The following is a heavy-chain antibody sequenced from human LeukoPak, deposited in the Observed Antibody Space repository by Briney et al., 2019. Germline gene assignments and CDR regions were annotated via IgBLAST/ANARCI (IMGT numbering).Heavy chain of an antibody. J-gene: IGHJ4*02. CDR1: GFTFSRYW. D-gene: IGHD3-22*01. V-gene: IGHV3-7*03. Sequence: GGSLRLSCAASGFTFSRYWMSWVRQAPRKGLEWVANIKQDGSEKYHVDSLKGRFTTSRDNAKNSLYLQMNSLRAEDTAVYYCARGKGDYDTSGSLFVFGGQGTLVTVSS. CDR2: IKQDGSEK. CDR3: ARGKGDYDTSGSLFVF.